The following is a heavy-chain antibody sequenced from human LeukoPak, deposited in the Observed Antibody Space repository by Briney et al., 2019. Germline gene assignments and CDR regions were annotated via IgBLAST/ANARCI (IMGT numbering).Heavy chain of an antibody. CDR3: ARGQDLRGSPTIYPFDY. CDR2: VYYSGST. V-gene: IGHV4-59*01. D-gene: IGHD3-9*01. J-gene: IGHJ4*02. CDR1: GGSISSYY. Sequence: PSETLSLTCTVSGGSISSYYWIWIRQPPGKGLEWIGYVYYSGSTYYNPSLKSRVTISVDTSKKQFSLKLTSVTTADPAVYYCARGQDLRGSPTIYPFDYWGQGTLVTVSS.